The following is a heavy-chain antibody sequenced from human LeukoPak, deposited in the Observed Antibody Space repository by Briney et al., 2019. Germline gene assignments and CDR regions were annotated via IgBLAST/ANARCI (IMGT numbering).Heavy chain of an antibody. J-gene: IGHJ2*01. V-gene: IGHV1-2*06. CDR3: AKPQGGGSSDWRFDV. Sequence: ASVKVSCKASGYRFTGYYMHWVREAPGQGLEWMGRINPNSGGTNYAQKFQGRVTMTRDTSISTAYMELTRLRSDDVAVDYCAKPQGGGSSDWRFDVCGRGSLVSVS. D-gene: IGHD1-1*01. CDR1: GYRFTGYY. CDR2: INPNSGGT.